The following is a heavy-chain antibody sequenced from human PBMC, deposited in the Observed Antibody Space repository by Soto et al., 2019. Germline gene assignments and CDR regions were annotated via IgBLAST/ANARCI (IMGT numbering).Heavy chain of an antibody. J-gene: IGHJ6*02. CDR2: ISAYNGNT. CDR1: GYTFTSYG. Sequence: ASVKVSCKASGYTFTSYGISWVRQAPGQGLEWMGWISAYNGNTNYAQKLQGRVTMTTDTSTSTAYMELRSLRSDDTAVYYCAREGYCSSNSCYRGYYYYYGMDVWGQGTTVTVPS. V-gene: IGHV1-18*04. D-gene: IGHD2-2*02. CDR3: AREGYCSSNSCYRGYYYYYGMDV.